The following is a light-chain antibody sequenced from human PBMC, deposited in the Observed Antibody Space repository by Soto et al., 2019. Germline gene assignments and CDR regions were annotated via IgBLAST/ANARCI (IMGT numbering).Light chain of an antibody. CDR3: QQVNIYPLT. V-gene: IGKV1-9*01. CDR1: QGISQY. J-gene: IGKJ1*01. Sequence: DIHLTQSPSLLSASVGDRVTITCLASQGISQYVSWYQQKPGKAPRLLIYAATVLQGGVPSRFSGTGSATEFILTISSLQPEDFATYYCQQVNIYPLTFGQGTKVDIK. CDR2: AAT.